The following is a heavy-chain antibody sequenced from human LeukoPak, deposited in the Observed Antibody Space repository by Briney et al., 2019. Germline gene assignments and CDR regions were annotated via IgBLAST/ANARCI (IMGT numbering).Heavy chain of an antibody. CDR1: GGTFSSYA. J-gene: IGHJ4*02. CDR2: IIPIFGTA. V-gene: IGHV1-69*01. D-gene: IGHD2-21*02. Sequence: ASVKVSCKASGGTFSSYAISWVRQAPGQGLEWMGGIIPIFGTANYAQKFQGRVTITADESTSTAYMELSSLSSEDTAVYYCARYCGGDCYPGFDYWGQGTLVTVSS. CDR3: ARYCGGDCYPGFDY.